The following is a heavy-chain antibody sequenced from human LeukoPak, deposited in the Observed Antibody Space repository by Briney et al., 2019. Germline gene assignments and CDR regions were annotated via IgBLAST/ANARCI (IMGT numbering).Heavy chain of an antibody. CDR2: INPNSGGT. J-gene: IGHJ4*02. CDR1: GYTFTGYY. D-gene: IGHD3-22*01. Sequence: GASVKVSCKASGYTFTGYYMHWVRQAPGQGLEWMGWINPNSGGTNYAQKFQGRVTMTRDTSISTAYMELSSLRSEDTAVYYCARSSGYPNIYYFDYWGQGTLVTVSS. V-gene: IGHV1-2*02. CDR3: ARSSGYPNIYYFDY.